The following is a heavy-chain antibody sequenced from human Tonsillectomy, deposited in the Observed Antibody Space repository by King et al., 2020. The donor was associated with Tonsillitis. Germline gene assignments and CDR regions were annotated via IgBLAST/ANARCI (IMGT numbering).Heavy chain of an antibody. V-gene: IGHV4-30-4*07. CDR1: GVSISSGGYS. CDR3: ARERNIGNIWFDP. Sequence: VQLQESGPGLVKPSQTLSLTCAVSGVSISSGGYSWNWIRQPPGKGLEWIGYIYSSGNTDYNPSLKSRVTISVDTSKNQFSLKLNSVTAADTAVYYCARERNIGNIWFDPGGQGHMVTVYS. D-gene: IGHD2/OR15-2a*01. J-gene: IGHJ5*02. CDR2: IYSSGNT.